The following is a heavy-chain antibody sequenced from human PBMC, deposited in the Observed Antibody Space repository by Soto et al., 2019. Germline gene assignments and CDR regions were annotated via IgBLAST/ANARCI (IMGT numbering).Heavy chain of an antibody. CDR3: ARGDYGDYADY. V-gene: IGHV1-8*01. J-gene: IGHJ4*02. CDR1: GYTFTSYD. Sequence: ASVKVSCKASGYTFTSYDINWVRQATGQGLDWLGWLNLNSGKPGYAQNFQGRVTLTRNTSISTAYMELSSLSFEDTAVYYCARGDYGDYADYWGQGTLVTVSS. D-gene: IGHD4-17*01. CDR2: LNLNSGKP.